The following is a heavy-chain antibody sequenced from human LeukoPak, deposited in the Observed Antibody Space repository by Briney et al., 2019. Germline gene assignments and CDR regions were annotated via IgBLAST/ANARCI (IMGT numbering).Heavy chain of an antibody. Sequence: SETLSLTCTVSGGSISSYYWSWIRHPPGKGLEGSGYIYYSGSTNYNPSLKSRVTISVDTSKNQFSLKLSSVTAADTAVYYCARTFTFCSSTSCSEPFDYWGQGTLVTVSS. CDR1: GGSISSYY. J-gene: IGHJ4*02. V-gene: IGHV4-59*01. D-gene: IGHD2-2*01. CDR2: IYYSGST. CDR3: ARTFTFCSSTSCSEPFDY.